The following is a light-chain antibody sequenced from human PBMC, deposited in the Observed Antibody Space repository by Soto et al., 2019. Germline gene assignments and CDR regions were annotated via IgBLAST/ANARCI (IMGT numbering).Light chain of an antibody. CDR1: SSDVGAYNY. CDR2: DVS. J-gene: IGLJ1*01. Sequence: QSVLTQPASVSGSPGQSITISCTGTSSDVGAYNYVSWYQQHPGKAPKLLIYDVSHRPSGISYRFSGSKSGNTASLTISGLQAEDEADYYRSSYTRSSTLYVFATGTKVTVL. V-gene: IGLV2-14*01. CDR3: SSYTRSSTLYV.